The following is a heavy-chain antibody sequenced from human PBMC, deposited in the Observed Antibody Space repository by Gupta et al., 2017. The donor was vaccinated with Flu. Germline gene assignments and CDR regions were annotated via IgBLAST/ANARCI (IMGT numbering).Heavy chain of an antibody. V-gene: IGHV4-39*01. CDR1: GVSISSSSYF. J-gene: IGHJ4*02. CDR2: IYDDGST. CDR3: ARKVTHTHLDY. D-gene: IGHD2-21*02. Sequence: QVQLQESGPGLMKASETLSLTCTVSGVSISSSSYFWVWIRQPPGKGLEWIGSIYDDGSTFYDPSLKSRVTMSVDTSKKQLSLRLTSVTAADTAVYYCARKVTHTHLDYWGQGTLVTVSS.